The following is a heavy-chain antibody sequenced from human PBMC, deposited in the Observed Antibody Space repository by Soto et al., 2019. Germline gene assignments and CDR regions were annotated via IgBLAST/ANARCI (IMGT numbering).Heavy chain of an antibody. J-gene: IGHJ6*01. D-gene: IGHD6-13*01. V-gene: IGHV3-33*01. CDR3: ARPLEQHQLGFGMDV. CDR1: GFTFSTYG. Sequence: PGWSLRLSCAGSGFTFSTYGMHWVRQAPGKGLEWVAVIWYDGSKIYYADSVKGRFTISRDNSKSTLYLQMNSLRAEDTAVYYCARPLEQHQLGFGMDVWGQGSPVTVSS. CDR2: IWYDGSKI.